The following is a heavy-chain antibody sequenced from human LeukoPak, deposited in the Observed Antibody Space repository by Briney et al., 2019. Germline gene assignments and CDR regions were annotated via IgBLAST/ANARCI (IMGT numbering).Heavy chain of an antibody. CDR3: ARHDPRIAAAGTYDAFDI. CDR2: IYPGDSDT. Sequence: GESLKISCKGSGYSFTSYWIGWVRQMPGKGLEWMGIIYPGDSDTRYSPSFQGQVTISADRSISTAYLKWSSLKASDTAMYYCARHDPRIAAAGTYDAFDIWGQGTMVTVSS. CDR1: GYSFTSYW. V-gene: IGHV5-51*01. J-gene: IGHJ3*02. D-gene: IGHD6-13*01.